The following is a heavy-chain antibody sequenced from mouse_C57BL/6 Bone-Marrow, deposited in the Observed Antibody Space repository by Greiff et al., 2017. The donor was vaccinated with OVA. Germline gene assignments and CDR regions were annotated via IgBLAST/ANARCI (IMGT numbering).Heavy chain of an antibody. CDR3: TTRNYGCWYFDV. J-gene: IGHJ1*03. CDR2: IDPENGDT. CDR1: GFNIKDDY. V-gene: IGHV14-4*01. D-gene: IGHD1-1*01. Sequence: VQLQQSGAELVRPGASVKLSCTASGFNIKDDYMHWVKQRPELGLEWIGWIDPENGDTEYASKFQGKATITADTSSNTAYLQLSSLTSEDTAVYYCTTRNYGCWYFDVWGTGTTVTVSS.